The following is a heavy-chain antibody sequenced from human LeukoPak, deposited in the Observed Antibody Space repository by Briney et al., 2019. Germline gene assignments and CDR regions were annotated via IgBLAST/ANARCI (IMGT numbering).Heavy chain of an antibody. Sequence: GGSLRLSCAASGFTFDNYAMHWVRQAPGKGLEWLSIISWNSGYIGYADSVKGRFTISRDDAKKSLDLQMNSLRTEDTAFYYCAKVRGTYSSGYFFDYWGQGTLVTVSS. V-gene: IGHV3-9*01. CDR3: AKVRGTYSSGYFFDY. CDR1: GFTFDNYA. J-gene: IGHJ4*02. CDR2: ISWNSGYI. D-gene: IGHD6-19*01.